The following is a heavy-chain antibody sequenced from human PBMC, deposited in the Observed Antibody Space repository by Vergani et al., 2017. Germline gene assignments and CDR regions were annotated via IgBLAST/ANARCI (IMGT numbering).Heavy chain of an antibody. Sequence: QVQLQESGPGLVTPSETLSLTCTVSGGSISSYYWSWLRQPPGKELEWIGYIYYSENTNYNPSLKSRVTISVDTSKNQFSLKLTSVTAADTAVYYCARGGDYGTDYWGQGTLVTVSS. CDR2: IYYSENT. V-gene: IGHV4-59*01. J-gene: IGHJ4*02. D-gene: IGHD4-17*01. CDR1: GGSISSYY. CDR3: ARGGDYGTDY.